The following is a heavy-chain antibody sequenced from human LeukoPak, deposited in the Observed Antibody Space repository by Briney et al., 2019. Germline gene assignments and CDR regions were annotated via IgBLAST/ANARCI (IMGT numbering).Heavy chain of an antibody. Sequence: SETLSPTCAVYGGSFSGYYWSWIRQPPGKGLEWIGEINHSGSTNYNPSLKSRVTISVDTSKNQFSLKLSSVTAADTAVYYCARDDYDSSGYYSTYWGQGTLVTVSS. J-gene: IGHJ4*02. V-gene: IGHV4-34*01. D-gene: IGHD3-22*01. CDR3: ARDDYDSSGYYSTY. CDR1: GGSFSGYY. CDR2: INHSGST.